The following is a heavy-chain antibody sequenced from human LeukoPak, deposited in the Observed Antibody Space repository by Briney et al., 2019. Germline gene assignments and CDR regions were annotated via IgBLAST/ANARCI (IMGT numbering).Heavy chain of an antibody. CDR2: IWYDGSNK. CDR1: GFTFSTYG. J-gene: IGHJ5*02. V-gene: IGHV3-33*01. D-gene: IGHD1-26*01. CDR3: ARGVGAGYNWFDP. Sequence: PGGSLRLSCAASGFTFSTYGMHWVRQAPGKGLEWVAGIWYDGSNKYYADSVKGRFTISRDNSKDTLYLQTSSLGVEDTAVYHCARGVGAGYNWFDPWGQGTLVTVSS.